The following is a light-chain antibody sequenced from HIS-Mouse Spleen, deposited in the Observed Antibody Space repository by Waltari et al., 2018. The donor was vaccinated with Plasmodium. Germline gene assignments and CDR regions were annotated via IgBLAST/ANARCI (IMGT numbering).Light chain of an antibody. Sequence: EIVLTQSPGTLSLSPGERATLSCRASQSVSSSYLAWYQQKPGQAPRLLIYGASSRATGIPDRFSGSGSGTDFTLTISRLEPEDFAVYYCQQYGSSPRGFGGGTK. CDR3: QQYGSSPRG. CDR2: GAS. CDR1: QSVSSSY. V-gene: IGKV3-20*01. J-gene: IGKJ4*01.